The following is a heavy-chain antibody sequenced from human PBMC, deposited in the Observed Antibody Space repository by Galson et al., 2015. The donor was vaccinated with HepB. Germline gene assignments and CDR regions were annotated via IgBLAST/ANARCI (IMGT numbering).Heavy chain of an antibody. D-gene: IGHD2-15*01. J-gene: IGHJ4*02. CDR3: ARASALPAATLFDY. V-gene: IGHV4-34*01. Sequence: LRLSCAASGFTFSSYAMSWVRQAPGKGLEWIGEINHSGSTNYNPSLKSRVTISVDTSKNQFSLKLSSVTAADTAVYYCARASALPAATLFDYWGQGTLVTVSS. CDR2: INHSGST. CDR1: GFTFSSYA.